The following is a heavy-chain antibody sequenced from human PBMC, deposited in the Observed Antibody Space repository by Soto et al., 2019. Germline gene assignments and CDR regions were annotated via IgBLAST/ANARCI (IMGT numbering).Heavy chain of an antibody. CDR1: GFTFSSYS. J-gene: IGHJ5*02. CDR2: ISSSSSYI. D-gene: IGHD6-13*01. V-gene: IGHV3-21*01. CDR3: ARVFRIADVSSWFDT. Sequence: EVQLVESGGGLVKPGGSLRLSCAASGFTFSSYSMNWVRQAPGKGLEWVSSISSSSSYIYYADSVKGRFTISRDNAQNSLYLHMNSLRAEDTAVDYYARVFRIADVSSWFDTWGQGTLVTVYS.